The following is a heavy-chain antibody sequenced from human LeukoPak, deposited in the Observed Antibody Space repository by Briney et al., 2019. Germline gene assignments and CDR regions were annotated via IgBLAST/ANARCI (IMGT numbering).Heavy chain of an antibody. J-gene: IGHJ6*02. CDR1: GYTFTSYD. CDR2: MNPNSGNT. Sequence: GASVKVSCKASGYTFTSYDINWVRQATGQGLEWMGWMNPNSGNTGYAQKFQGRVTMTRNTSISTAYMELSSLRSEDTAVYYCARAQSLGTVLGVRAFYYYYGMDVWGQGTTVTVSS. D-gene: IGHD3-10*01. CDR3: ARAQSLGTVLGVRAFYYYYGMDV. V-gene: IGHV1-8*01.